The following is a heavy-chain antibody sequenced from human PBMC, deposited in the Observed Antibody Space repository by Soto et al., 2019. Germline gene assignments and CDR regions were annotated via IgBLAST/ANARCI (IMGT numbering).Heavy chain of an antibody. J-gene: IGHJ2*01. CDR2: TIPLFGTA. D-gene: IGHD6-19*01. Sequence: QVQLVQSGAEVKKPGSSVKVSCKASGGTFSTHAISWMRQAPGQGLEWMGGTIPLFGTANYAQKFQGRVMITADESTSTAYMELSSLRSEDTAVYYCAQTLGSAVAGPGRFDLWGRGTLITVSS. V-gene: IGHV1-69*12. CDR1: GGTFSTHA. CDR3: AQTLGSAVAGPGRFDL.